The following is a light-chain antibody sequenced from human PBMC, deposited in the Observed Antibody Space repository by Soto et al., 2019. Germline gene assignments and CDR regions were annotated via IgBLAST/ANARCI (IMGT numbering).Light chain of an antibody. Sequence: EIVMTQSPATLSVSPGERATPSCRASQTVNSNLAWYQQKPGQAPRLLIYGASTRATGIPARFSGSGSGTEFTLTISSLQSEDFAVYYCQQYNNWPPWTFGQGTKVDIK. V-gene: IGKV3-15*01. CDR3: QQYNNWPPWT. J-gene: IGKJ1*01. CDR2: GAS. CDR1: QTVNSN.